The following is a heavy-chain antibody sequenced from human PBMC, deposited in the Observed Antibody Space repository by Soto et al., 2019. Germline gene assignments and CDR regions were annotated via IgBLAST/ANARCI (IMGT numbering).Heavy chain of an antibody. CDR1: GVSLSNARMG. CDR2: MFASGER. D-gene: IGHD1-26*01. Sequence: QVALKESGPVVVTPTETLTLTCVVSGVSLSNARMGVTWIRQPPGKGLEWLGVMFASGERYYAASQVNRLTIDKDYTDRQALLTMTNVGPMDSGTYYCARIQRGVNAKWGTYDAPDIWGPGTTVTVSS. J-gene: IGHJ6*02. CDR3: ARIQRGVNAKWGTYDAPDI. V-gene: IGHV2-26*02.